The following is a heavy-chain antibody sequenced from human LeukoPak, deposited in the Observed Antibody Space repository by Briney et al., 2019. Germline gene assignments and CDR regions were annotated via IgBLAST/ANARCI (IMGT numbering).Heavy chain of an antibody. CDR3: ARGSLQLWHGGLVDY. CDR2: INPNSGGT. Sequence: GASVTVSCKPSGYTFTGYYMHWVRQAPRQGLEWMGWINPNSGGTNYAQQFQARVTMTRDTSISTAYMELSRLRSDDTAVYYCARGSLQLWHGGLVDYWGQGTLVTVSS. CDR1: GYTFTGYY. V-gene: IGHV1-2*02. D-gene: IGHD5-18*01. J-gene: IGHJ4*02.